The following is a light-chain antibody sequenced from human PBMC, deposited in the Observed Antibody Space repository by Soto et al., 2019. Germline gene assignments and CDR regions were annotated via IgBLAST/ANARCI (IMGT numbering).Light chain of an antibody. J-gene: IGKJ1*01. CDR3: QQYNNWPRT. Sequence: EIVMTQSPATLSVSPGERATLSCRARQSVSSNLAWYQQKPGQAPRLLIYGASIRATGIPARFSGSGSGTEFTLTISSLQSEDFAVYYCQQYNNWPRTFGQGTKVDIK. V-gene: IGKV3D-15*01. CDR2: GAS. CDR1: QSVSSN.